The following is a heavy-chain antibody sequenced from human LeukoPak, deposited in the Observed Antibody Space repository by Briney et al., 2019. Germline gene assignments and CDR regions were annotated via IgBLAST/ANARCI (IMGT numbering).Heavy chain of an antibody. CDR1: GGSFSGYY. CDR3: ARGSRCLDYYGSP. Sequence: SETLSLTCAVYGGSFSGYYWSWLRQPPGKGLEGIGEINHSGSTNYNPSLKSRVTISVDTSKNQFSLKLSSVTAADTAVYYCARGSRCLDYYGSPWGQGTLVTVSS. J-gene: IGHJ5*02. V-gene: IGHV4-34*01. CDR2: INHSGST. D-gene: IGHD3-10*01.